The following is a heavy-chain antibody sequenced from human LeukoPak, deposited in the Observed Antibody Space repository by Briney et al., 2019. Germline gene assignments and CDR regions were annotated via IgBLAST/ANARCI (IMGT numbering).Heavy chain of an antibody. CDR3: ARDRAGVYYDILTGYTFDY. D-gene: IGHD3-9*01. CDR2: ISAYNGNT. J-gene: IGHJ4*02. Sequence: ASVKVSCKASGYTFTSYGISRVRQAPGQGLEWMGWISAYNGNTNYAQKLQGRVTITTDTSTSPAYMELGSLRSDDTAVYYCARDRAGVYYDILTGYTFDYWGQGTLVTVSS. V-gene: IGHV1-18*01. CDR1: GYTFTSYG.